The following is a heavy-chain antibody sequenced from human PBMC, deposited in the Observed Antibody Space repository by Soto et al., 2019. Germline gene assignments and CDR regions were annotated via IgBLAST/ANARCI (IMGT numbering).Heavy chain of an antibody. Sequence: PSETLSITCTVSGGSINNYYWSWIRQPPGKGLEWIGFIYYTGRTSYNPSLKSRVTISVDTSKNQFSLKLSSVTAADTAVYFCATMSSSGYPLDYWGRGTLVTVSS. CDR1: GGSINNYY. V-gene: IGHV4-59*01. CDR2: IYYTGRT. D-gene: IGHD3-22*01. CDR3: ATMSSSGYPLDY. J-gene: IGHJ4*02.